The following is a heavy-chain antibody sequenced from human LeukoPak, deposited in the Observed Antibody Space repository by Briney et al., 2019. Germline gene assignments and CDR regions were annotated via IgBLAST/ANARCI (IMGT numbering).Heavy chain of an antibody. CDR1: GFTFSSYS. Sequence: GGSLRLSCAASGFTFSSYSMNWVRQAPGKGLDWVSSISSSSSYIYYADSVKGRFTISRDNAKNSLYLQMNSLGAEDTAVYYCARGILPIVVVPAATFEPWGQGTLVTVSS. V-gene: IGHV3-21*01. CDR3: ARGILPIVVVPAATFEP. D-gene: IGHD2-2*01. CDR2: ISSSSSYI. J-gene: IGHJ5*02.